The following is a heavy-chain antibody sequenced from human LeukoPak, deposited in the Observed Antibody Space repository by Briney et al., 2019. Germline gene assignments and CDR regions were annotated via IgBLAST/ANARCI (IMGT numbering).Heavy chain of an antibody. J-gene: IGHJ4*02. Sequence: GGSLRLSCAASGFTFSSYAVSWVRQAPGKGLEWVSLVTGTGDTYYADSVMGRFILSRDNSKNTVYLQMGSLRAEDTATYYCAKDYCRDGNCPFPFLDSWGQGILVTVSS. CDR2: VTGTGDT. CDR3: AKDYCRDGNCPFPFLDS. D-gene: IGHD2-15*01. CDR1: GFTFSSYA. V-gene: IGHV3-23*01.